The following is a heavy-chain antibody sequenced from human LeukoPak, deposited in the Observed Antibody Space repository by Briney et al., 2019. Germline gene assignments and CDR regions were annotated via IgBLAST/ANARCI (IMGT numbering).Heavy chain of an antibody. CDR1: GFTFDDYA. CDR3: AKDKTSYGDYDWYFDL. Sequence: PGRSLRLSCAASGFTFDDYAMHWVRQAPGKGLEWVSGISWNSGSIGYADSVKGRFTISRDNAKNSLYLQMNSLRAEDTALYYCAKDKTSYGDYDWYFDLWGRGTLVTVSS. V-gene: IGHV3-9*01. D-gene: IGHD4-17*01. CDR2: ISWNSGSI. J-gene: IGHJ2*01.